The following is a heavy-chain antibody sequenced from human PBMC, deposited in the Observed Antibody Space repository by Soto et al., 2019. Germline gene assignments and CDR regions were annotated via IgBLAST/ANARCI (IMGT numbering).Heavy chain of an antibody. D-gene: IGHD1-1*01. CDR2: ISWNSGSI. V-gene: IGHV3-9*01. J-gene: IGHJ3*02. CDR1: GFTFADYA. Sequence: EVQLVESGGGLVQPGRSLRLSCAASGFTFADYAMHWVRQAPGKGLEWVSGISWNSGSIGYADSVKGRFTISRDNAKNSLYLQMNSLRAEDTALYYCAKDPNYWRGAFDIWGQGTMVTVSS. CDR3: AKDPNYWRGAFDI.